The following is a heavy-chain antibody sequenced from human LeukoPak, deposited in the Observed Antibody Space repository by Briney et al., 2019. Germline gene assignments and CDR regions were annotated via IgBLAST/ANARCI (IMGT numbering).Heavy chain of an antibody. J-gene: IGHJ6*02. CDR3: ARGGSGYDSFYYYGMDV. CDR2: IYDSGST. D-gene: IGHD5-12*01. Sequence: PSETLSLTCTVPGGSISSYYWSWIPQPPGKGLEWIGYIYDSGSTNYNPSLKSRVTISVDTSKNQFSLKLSSVTAADTAVYYCARGGSGYDSFYYYGMDVWGQGTTVTVSS. CDR1: GGSISSYY. V-gene: IGHV4-59*01.